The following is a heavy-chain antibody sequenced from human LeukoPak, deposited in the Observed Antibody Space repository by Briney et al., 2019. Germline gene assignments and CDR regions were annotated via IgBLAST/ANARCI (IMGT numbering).Heavy chain of an antibody. CDR3: AKVRGMTTVILRHFDY. CDR2: ISGSGGST. Sequence: GGSLRLSCAVSGFTVSGYAMSWVRQAPGKGLEWVSVISGSGGSTFYADSVKGRFTISRDNSKNTLYLQMNSLRAEDTAVYYCAKVRGMTTVILRHFDYWGQGTLVTVSS. V-gene: IGHV3-23*01. J-gene: IGHJ4*02. CDR1: GFTVSGYA. D-gene: IGHD4-17*01.